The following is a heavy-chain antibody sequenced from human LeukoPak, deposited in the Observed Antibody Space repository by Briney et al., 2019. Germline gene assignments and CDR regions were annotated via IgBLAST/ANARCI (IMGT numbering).Heavy chain of an antibody. V-gene: IGHV4-34*12. D-gene: IGHD6-13*01. CDR2: IIHSGST. CDR1: GGSFSGYY. J-gene: IGHJ1*01. Sequence: PSETLSLTCAVYGGSFSGYYWSWIRQPPGKGLEWIGEIIHSGSTNYNPSLKSRVTISVDTSKNQFSLKLSSVTAADTAVYDCTYSSSWRLASEYFQHWGQGTLVTVSS. CDR3: TYSSSWRLASEYFQH.